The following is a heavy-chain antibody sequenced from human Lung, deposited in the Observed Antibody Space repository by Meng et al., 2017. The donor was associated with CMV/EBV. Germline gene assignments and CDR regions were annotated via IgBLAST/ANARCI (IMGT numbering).Heavy chain of an antibody. J-gene: IGHJ4*02. D-gene: IGHD5-18*01. CDR3: ARGSINRGNSYGSRLMMGLTR. CDR2: INHSGST. V-gene: IGHV4-34*01. Sequence: SXTLSLXCAVYGGSFSGYYWSWIRQPPGKGLEWIGEINHSGSTNYNPSLKSRVTISVDTSKNQFSLKLSSVTAADTAVYYCARGSINRGNSYGSRLMMGLTRWXQGTXVNGYS. CDR1: GGSFSGYY.